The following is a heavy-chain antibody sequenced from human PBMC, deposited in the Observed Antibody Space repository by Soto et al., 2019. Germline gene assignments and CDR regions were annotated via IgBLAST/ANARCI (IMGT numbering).Heavy chain of an antibody. CDR3: ARDLGSSWYPEYFQH. CDR2: ISSSSSTI. Sequence: EVQLVESGGGSVQPGGSLRLSCAASGFTFSSYSMNWVRQAPGKGLEWVSYISSSSSTIYYADSVKGRFTISRDNAKNSLYLQMNSLRTEDTAVYYCARDLGSSWYPEYFQHWGQGTLVTVSS. CDR1: GFTFSSYS. D-gene: IGHD6-13*01. V-gene: IGHV3-48*01. J-gene: IGHJ1*01.